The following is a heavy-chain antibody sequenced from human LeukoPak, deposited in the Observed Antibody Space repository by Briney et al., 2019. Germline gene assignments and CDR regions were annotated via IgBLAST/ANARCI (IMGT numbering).Heavy chain of an antibody. V-gene: IGHV3-7*01. J-gene: IGHJ4*02. D-gene: IGHD3-22*01. Sequence: GGSLRLSCAASGFTFSRYWMSWVRQAPGKGLEWVANIKQDGSEKYYVDSVKGRFTITRDNAKNSLYLQMNSLRAEDTAVYYCAQYHSSDLKGYYWRQGTLVTVSP. CDR1: GFTFSRYW. CDR2: IKQDGSEK. CDR3: AQYHSSDLKGYY.